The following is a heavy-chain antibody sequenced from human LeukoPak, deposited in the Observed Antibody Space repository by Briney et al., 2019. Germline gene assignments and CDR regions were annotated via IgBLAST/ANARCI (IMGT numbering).Heavy chain of an antibody. J-gene: IGHJ4*02. CDR3: ARDLEYYDSSLCLGY. CDR1: GYTFTGYY. D-gene: IGHD3-22*01. V-gene: IGHV1-2*02. CDR2: INPNSGGT. Sequence: ASVKVSCKASGYTFTGYYMHWVRQAPGQGLEWMGWINPNSGGTNYAQKFQGRVTGTRDTSISTAYMELSRLRSDDTAVYYCARDLEYYDSSLCLGYWGQGTLVTVSS.